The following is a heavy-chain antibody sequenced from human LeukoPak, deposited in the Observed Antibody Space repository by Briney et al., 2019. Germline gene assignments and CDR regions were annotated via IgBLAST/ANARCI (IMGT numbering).Heavy chain of an antibody. V-gene: IGHV4-59*01. D-gene: IGHD6-19*01. Sequence: SETLSLTCTVSGGSISSYYWSWIRQPPGKGLEWIGYIYYSGSTNYNPSLKSRVTISVDTSKNQFSLKLSSVTAADTAVYYCARVTPPSSGWYGFDYYGMDVWGQGTTVTVSS. CDR2: IYYSGST. CDR3: ARVTPPSSGWYGFDYYGMDV. CDR1: GGSISSYY. J-gene: IGHJ6*02.